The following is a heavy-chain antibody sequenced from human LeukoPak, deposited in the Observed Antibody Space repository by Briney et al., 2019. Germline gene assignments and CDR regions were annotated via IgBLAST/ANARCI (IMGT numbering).Heavy chain of an antibody. J-gene: IGHJ5*02. Sequence: SETLSLTCTVSGGSISSGGYYWSWIRQHPGKGLEWIGYIYYSGSTYYNPSLKSRVTISVDTSKNQFSLKLSSVTAADTAVYYCARDDYGDYWFDPWGQGTLVTVSS. CDR3: ARDDYGDYWFDP. D-gene: IGHD4-17*01. CDR1: GGSISSGGYY. CDR2: IYYSGST. V-gene: IGHV4-31*03.